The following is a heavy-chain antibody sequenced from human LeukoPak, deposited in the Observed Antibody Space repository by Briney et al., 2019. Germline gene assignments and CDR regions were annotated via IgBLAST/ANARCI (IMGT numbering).Heavy chain of an antibody. J-gene: IGHJ5*02. CDR3: ARAGYDFWSGFGGFDP. D-gene: IGHD3-3*01. V-gene: IGHV4-34*01. Sequence: SETLSLTCAVYGGSFSGYYWSWIRQPPGKGLEWIGETNHSGSTNYNPSLKSRVTISVDTSKNQFSLKLSSVTAADTAVYYCARAGYDFWSGFGGFDPWGQGTLVTVSS. CDR2: TNHSGST. CDR1: GGSFSGYY.